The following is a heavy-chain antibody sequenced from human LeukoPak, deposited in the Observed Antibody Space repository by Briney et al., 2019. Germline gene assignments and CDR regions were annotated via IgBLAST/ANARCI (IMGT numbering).Heavy chain of an antibody. CDR3: ARDGPREGYCSSTSCYAFDY. CDR1: GFTFSSYG. D-gene: IGHD2-2*01. V-gene: IGHV3-30*02. CDR2: IRYDGSNK. Sequence: GGSLRLSCAASGFTFSSYGMHWVRQAPGKGLEWVAFIRYDGSNKYYADSVKGRFTISRDNAKNSLYLQMNSLRAEDTAVYYCARDGPREGYCSSTSCYAFDYWGQGTLVTVSS. J-gene: IGHJ4*02.